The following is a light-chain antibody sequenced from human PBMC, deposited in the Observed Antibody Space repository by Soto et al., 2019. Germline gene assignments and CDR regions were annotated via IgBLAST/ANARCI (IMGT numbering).Light chain of an antibody. CDR1: QTVRNNY. J-gene: IGKJ5*01. V-gene: IGKV3-20*01. Sequence: EFVLTQSPGTLSLSPGERATLSCRASQTVRNNYLAWYQQKPGQAPRLLIYDASSRATGIPDRFSGSGSGTDFTLTISRLEPEDFAVYYCQHYGTSPEVTFGQGTRLEVK. CDR2: DAS. CDR3: QHYGTSPEVT.